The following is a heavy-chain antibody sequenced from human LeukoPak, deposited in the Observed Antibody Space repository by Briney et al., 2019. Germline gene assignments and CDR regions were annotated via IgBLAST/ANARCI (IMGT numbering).Heavy chain of an antibody. Sequence: SETLSLTCAVYGGSFSGYYWSRIRQPPGKGLEWIGEINHSGSTNYNPSLKSRVTISVDTSKNQFSLKLSSVTAADTAVYYCARDSGSYLAPRFDYWGQGTLVTVSS. CDR3: ARDSGSYLAPRFDY. CDR1: GGSFSGYY. CDR2: INHSGST. J-gene: IGHJ4*02. V-gene: IGHV4-34*01. D-gene: IGHD1-26*01.